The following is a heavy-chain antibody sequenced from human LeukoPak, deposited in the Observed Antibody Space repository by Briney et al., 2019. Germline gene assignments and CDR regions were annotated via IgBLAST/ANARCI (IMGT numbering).Heavy chain of an antibody. CDR3: STGSGHAFDI. CDR1: GFTFSSYW. V-gene: IGHV3-74*01. CDR2: INSDGSST. J-gene: IGHJ3*02. D-gene: IGHD3-10*01. Sequence: GGSLRLSCAASGFTFSSYWMHWVRQAPGKGLVWVSRINSDGSSTSYADSVKGRFTISRDNAKNTLYVQMNSLRAEDTAVYYCSTGSGHAFDIWGRGTMVTVSS.